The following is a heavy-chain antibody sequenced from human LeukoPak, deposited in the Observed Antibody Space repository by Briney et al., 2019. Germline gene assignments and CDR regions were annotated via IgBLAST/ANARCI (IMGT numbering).Heavy chain of an antibody. V-gene: IGHV3-11*05. CDR1: GXMFSDYF. D-gene: IGHD2-8*01. CDR3: ARDNGNKYYFDY. J-gene: IGHJ4*02. CDR2: ISSNSKYT. Sequence: PGRSLRLSCAASGXMFSDYFMSWIRQAPGKELEWISYISSNSKYTKYADSVKGRFTISRDNAKKSLYLQMNSLRAEDTAVYYCARDNGNKYYFDYWGQGTLVTVSS.